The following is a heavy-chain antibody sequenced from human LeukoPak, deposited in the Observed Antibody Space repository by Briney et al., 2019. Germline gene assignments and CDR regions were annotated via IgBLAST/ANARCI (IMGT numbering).Heavy chain of an antibody. CDR2: ISDSGTNA. CDR1: GFTFNSYA. D-gene: IGHD6-13*01. CDR3: AKAFRVLGSSSWYLSFDY. J-gene: IGHJ4*02. Sequence: QLGGSLRLSCAASGFTFNSYAMSWVRQAPGKGLEWVSTISDSGTNAYYADSVKGRFTISRDNSKNTLYVQMNSLRAEDTAVYYCAKAFRVLGSSSWYLSFDYWGLGTLVTVSS. V-gene: IGHV3-23*01.